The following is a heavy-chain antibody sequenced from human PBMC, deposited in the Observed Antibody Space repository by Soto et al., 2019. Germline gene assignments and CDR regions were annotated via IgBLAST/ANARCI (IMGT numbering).Heavy chain of an antibody. J-gene: IGHJ6*02. D-gene: IGHD5-18*01. V-gene: IGHV1-69*18. Sequence: QVQLVQSGTEVKKPGASVKVSCKASGGTFSRSGFHWVRQAPGQRLEWMGMIVPSVDTTNYAQKFQARVTISADQFTSTVYMELRSRRSEDTAVYYCARCPQPPDTAAPYAVDVWGQGTRVIVSS. CDR2: IVPSVDTT. CDR1: GGTFSRSG. CDR3: ARCPQPPDTAAPYAVDV.